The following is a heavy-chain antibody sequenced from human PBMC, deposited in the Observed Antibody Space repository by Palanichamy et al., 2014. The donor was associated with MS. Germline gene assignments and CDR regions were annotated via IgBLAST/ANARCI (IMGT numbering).Heavy chain of an antibody. CDR2: LSKDGARE. CDR3: VATQAY. J-gene: IGHJ4*02. Sequence: VQLVESGGTVVRPGRFLRLSCTASGFRFENYALHWVRQFPDKGLEWVAALSKDGARETYGDSVRGRFTVSRDNSRNTLFLQMDGLKIEDTALYYCVATQAYWGQGTLVTVSS. CDR1: GFRFENYA. V-gene: IGHV3-30-3*01.